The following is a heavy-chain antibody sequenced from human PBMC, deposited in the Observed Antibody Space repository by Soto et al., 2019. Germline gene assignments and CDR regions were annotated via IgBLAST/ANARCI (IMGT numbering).Heavy chain of an antibody. CDR1: GFTFSTYG. CDR3: ASLNWNDGPPYLFYGLDA. D-gene: IGHD1-20*01. V-gene: IGHV3-48*02. CDR2: ISSRSTTI. J-gene: IGHJ6*02. Sequence: GGSLRLSCAASGFTFSTYGMNWVRQAPGKGLEWISYISSRSTTIYYADSVKGRFTISRDNAKNSLFLQMDSLRDEDTSIYYCASLNWNDGPPYLFYGLDAWGQGTTVTVSS.